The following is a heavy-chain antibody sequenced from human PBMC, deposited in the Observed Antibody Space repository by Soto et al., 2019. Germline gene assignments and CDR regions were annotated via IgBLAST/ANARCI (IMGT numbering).Heavy chain of an antibody. CDR2: IFYDGSRK. CDR3: EREESDNDGNWFDP. J-gene: IGHJ5*02. D-gene: IGHD5-12*01. CDR1: GFTFSRYG. V-gene: IGHV3-33*01. Sequence: QVQLVESGGGVVQPGRSLKLSCAASGFTFSRYGMHWVRQAPGKGLEWVAVIFYDGSRKEYAASLKGRFTISRDNSKNTLYLQMNSLRAEDTAMYYCEREESDNDGNWFDPWGQGTLVTVSS.